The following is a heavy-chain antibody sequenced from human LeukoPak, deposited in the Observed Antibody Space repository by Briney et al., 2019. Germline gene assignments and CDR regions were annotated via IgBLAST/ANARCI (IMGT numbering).Heavy chain of an antibody. D-gene: IGHD7-27*01. CDR1: GFTFSSYG. CDR3: AGGERGWGVDY. CDR2: IAFDGNNK. V-gene: IGHV3-30*19. J-gene: IGHJ4*02. Sequence: GGSLRLSCAASGFTFSSYGMHWVRQAPGEGLEWVAVIAFDGNNKYYADSVKGRFTISRDDSKNTLYLQMNSLRAEDTAVYYCAGGERGWGVDYWGQGTLVTVSS.